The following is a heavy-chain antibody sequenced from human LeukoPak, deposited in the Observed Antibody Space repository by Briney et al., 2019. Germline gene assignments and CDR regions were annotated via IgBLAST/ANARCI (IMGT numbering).Heavy chain of an antibody. CDR2: IIPIFGTA. V-gene: IGHV1-69*05. Sequence: GASVKVSCEASGGTFSSYAISWVRQAPGQGLEWMGRIIPIFGTANYAQKFQGRVTITTDESTSTAYMELSSLRSEDTAVYYCARGNLERGYFDYWGQEPWSPSPQ. J-gene: IGHJ4*01. CDR3: ARGNLERGYFDY. CDR1: GGTFSSYA. D-gene: IGHD1-1*01.